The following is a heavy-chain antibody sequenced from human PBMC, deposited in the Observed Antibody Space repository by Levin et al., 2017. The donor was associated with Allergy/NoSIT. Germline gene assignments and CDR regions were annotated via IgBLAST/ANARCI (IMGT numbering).Heavy chain of an antibody. V-gene: IGHV3-30*03. D-gene: IGHD3-10*01. CDR1: GFIFSDYA. CDR3: ATGRHNSGSTDAYDI. CDR2: ISYDGSIT. J-gene: IGHJ3*02. Sequence: GESLKISCAASGFIFSDYAMHWVRQTPAKGLEWVAFISYDGSITDYADSVKGRFTISRDTSTRTLYLQMNTLRPDDTGVYFCATGRHNSGSTDAYDIWGQGTKATVSS.